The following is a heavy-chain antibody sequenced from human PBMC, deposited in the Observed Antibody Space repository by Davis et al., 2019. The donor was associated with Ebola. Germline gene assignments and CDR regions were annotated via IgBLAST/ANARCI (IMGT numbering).Heavy chain of an antibody. CDR2: ISSGGSTI. J-gene: IGHJ4*02. Sequence: GESLKISCAAPGFTFSRYSMNWFRLAPGRGLEWISYISSGGSTIYYADSVKGRFTISRDNAENSLFLQMNSLRDEDKAVYYCTREAAGANDYWGQGTLVTVSS. CDR3: TREAAGANDY. CDR1: GFTFSRYS. D-gene: IGHD4/OR15-4a*01. V-gene: IGHV3-48*02.